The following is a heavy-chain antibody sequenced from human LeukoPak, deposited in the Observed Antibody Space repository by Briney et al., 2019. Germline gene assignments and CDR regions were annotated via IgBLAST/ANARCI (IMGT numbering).Heavy chain of an antibody. CDR1: GFAFSSYA. V-gene: IGHV3-23*01. Sequence: GGSLRLSCTASGFAFSSYAMTSVSQAPGKGLEWVSGISGSGGSTYYADSVKGRFTISRDNSRNTLYLQMNSLRAADTAVYYCAKGLNYESSAAFDYWGQGTLVTVSS. D-gene: IGHD3-22*01. J-gene: IGHJ4*02. CDR2: ISGSGGST. CDR3: AKGLNYESSAAFDY.